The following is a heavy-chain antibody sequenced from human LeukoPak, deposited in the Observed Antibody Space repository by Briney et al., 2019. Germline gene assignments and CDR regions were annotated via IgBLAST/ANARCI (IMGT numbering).Heavy chain of an antibody. Sequence: GGSLKISCKGSGYSFPSHWIGWVRQMPGKGLEWMGIIYPGDSDTRYSPSFQGQVTISADKSISTAYLQWSSLRASDTAIYYCARLPLSGYNSGFFDYWGQGTLVAVSS. CDR3: ARLPLSGYNSGFFDY. J-gene: IGHJ4*02. CDR2: IYPGDSDT. CDR1: GYSFPSHW. V-gene: IGHV5-51*01. D-gene: IGHD5-18*01.